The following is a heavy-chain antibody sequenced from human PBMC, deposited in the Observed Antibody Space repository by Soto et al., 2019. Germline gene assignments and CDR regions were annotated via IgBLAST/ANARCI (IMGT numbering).Heavy chain of an antibody. CDR2: ISSSSSYI. Sequence: GGSLRLSCAASGFTFSSYSMSWVRQAPGKGLEWVSSISSSSSYIYYADSVKGRFTISRDNAKNSLYLQMNSLRAEDTAVYYCASTYDSSGYYYFDYWGQGTLVTVSS. V-gene: IGHV3-21*01. D-gene: IGHD3-22*01. CDR3: ASTYDSSGYYYFDY. J-gene: IGHJ4*02. CDR1: GFTFSSYS.